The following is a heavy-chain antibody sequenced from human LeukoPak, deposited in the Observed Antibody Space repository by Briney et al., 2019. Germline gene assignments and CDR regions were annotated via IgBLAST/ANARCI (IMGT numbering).Heavy chain of an antibody. D-gene: IGHD2-2*01. CDR2: IYYSGST. J-gene: IGHJ4*02. CDR3: ARGRVYCSSTSCPPFDY. Sequence: SETLSLTCTVSGGSISTSSYYWGWIRQPPGKGLEWIGNIYYSGSTYYNPSLKSRVTISVDTSKNQFSLKLSSVTAADTAVYYCARGRVYCSSTSCPPFDYWGQGTLVTVSS. V-gene: IGHV4-39*07. CDR1: GGSISTSSYY.